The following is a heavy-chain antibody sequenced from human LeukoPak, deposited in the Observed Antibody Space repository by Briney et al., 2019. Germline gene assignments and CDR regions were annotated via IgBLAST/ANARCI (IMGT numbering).Heavy chain of an antibody. CDR3: ARDYYDSSGYYYFDY. D-gene: IGHD3-22*01. CDR1: GFTVSSNY. V-gene: IGHV3-53*01. Sequence: GGSLRLSCAASGFTVSSNYMSWVRQAPGKGLEWVSIIYSGGSTFYADSVKGRFTISRDNSKNTLYLQMNSPRAEDTAVYYCARDYYDSSGYYYFDYWGQGTLVTVSS. CDR2: IYSGGST. J-gene: IGHJ4*02.